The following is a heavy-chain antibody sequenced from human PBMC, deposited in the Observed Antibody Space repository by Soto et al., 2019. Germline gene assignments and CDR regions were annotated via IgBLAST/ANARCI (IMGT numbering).Heavy chain of an antibody. J-gene: IGHJ6*02. D-gene: IGHD6-19*01. V-gene: IGHV3-11*04. CDR1: GFTFSDYY. CDR3: AKVGSGWINYGMDV. Sequence: GGSLRLSCAASGFTFSDYYMSWIRQAPGKGLEWVSYISSSGSTIYYADSVKGRFTISRDNSKNTLYLQMNSLRAEDTAVYYCAKVGSGWINYGMDVWGQGTTVTVSS. CDR2: ISSSGSTI.